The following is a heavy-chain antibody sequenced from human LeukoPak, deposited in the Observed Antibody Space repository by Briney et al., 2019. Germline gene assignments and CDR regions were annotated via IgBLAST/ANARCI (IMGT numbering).Heavy chain of an antibody. D-gene: IGHD1-7*01. CDR3: ARKGRLELLPDPFYYYYYYMDV. CDR1: GFTFDDYG. Sequence: PGGSLRLSCAASGFTFDDYGMSWVRQAPGKGLEWVSGINWNGGSTGYADSVKGRFTISRDNAKNSLYLQMNSPRAEDTALYYCARKGRLELLPDPFYYYYYYMDVWGKGTTVTVSS. CDR2: INWNGGST. J-gene: IGHJ6*03. V-gene: IGHV3-20*04.